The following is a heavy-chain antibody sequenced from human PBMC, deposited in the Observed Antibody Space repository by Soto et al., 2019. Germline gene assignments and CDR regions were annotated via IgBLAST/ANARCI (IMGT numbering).Heavy chain of an antibody. CDR1: GGTFSSYA. CDR3: APEYCSGGSCYFDY. Sequence: ASVKVSCKASGGTFSSYAISWVRQAPGQGLEWMGGIIPIFGTANYAQKFQGRVTITADESTSTAYMELSSLRSEDTAVYYCAPEYCSGGSCYFDYWGQGTLVTVSS. V-gene: IGHV1-69*13. J-gene: IGHJ4*02. D-gene: IGHD2-15*01. CDR2: IIPIFGTA.